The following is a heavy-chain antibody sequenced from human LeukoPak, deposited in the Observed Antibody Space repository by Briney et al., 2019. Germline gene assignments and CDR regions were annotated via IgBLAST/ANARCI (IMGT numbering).Heavy chain of an antibody. CDR3: ARLSRIASAGDYDYHSLDV. Sequence: SETLSLTCTVSGGVISIYGWSWFRQPPGKGLEWIGEVYYGGGTDYNPSLKSRVTISTDTSNNQVSLKLNSVTAADTAVYYCARLSRIASAGDYDYHSLDVWGQGTTVTVSS. D-gene: IGHD6-13*01. V-gene: IGHV4-59*13. CDR1: GGVISIYG. J-gene: IGHJ6*02. CDR2: VYYGGGT.